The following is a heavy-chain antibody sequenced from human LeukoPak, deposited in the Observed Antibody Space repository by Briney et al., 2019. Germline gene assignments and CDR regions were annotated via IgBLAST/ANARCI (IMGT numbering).Heavy chain of an antibody. Sequence: ASVKVSCKASGYTFTSYGISWVRQAPGQGLEWMGWISAYNGNTNYAQKLQGRVTMTTDTSTSTAYMELRSLRSDDTAVYYCARALYYDFWSGYPNWFNPWGQGTLVTVSS. CDR3: ARALYYDFWSGYPNWFNP. CDR2: ISAYNGNT. CDR1: GYTFTSYG. J-gene: IGHJ5*02. D-gene: IGHD3-3*01. V-gene: IGHV1-18*01.